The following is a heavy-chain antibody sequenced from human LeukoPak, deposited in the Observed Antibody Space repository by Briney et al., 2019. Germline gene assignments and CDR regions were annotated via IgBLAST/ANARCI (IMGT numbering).Heavy chain of an antibody. CDR3: ARAAYQQLSRVFDY. D-gene: IGHD2-2*01. J-gene: IGHJ4*02. Sequence: PSETLSLTCTVSGGSISNYYWSWIRQPPGKGLEWIGYMYYSGSTNYNPSLKSRVTISVDTSKNQFSLKLSSVTAADTAVYYCARAAYQQLSRVFDYWGQGTLVTVSS. V-gene: IGHV4-59*12. CDR1: GGSISNYY. CDR2: MYYSGST.